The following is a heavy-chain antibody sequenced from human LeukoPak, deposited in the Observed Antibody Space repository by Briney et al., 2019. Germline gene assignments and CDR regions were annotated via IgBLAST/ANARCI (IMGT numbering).Heavy chain of an antibody. CDR1: GGSISSSSYY. CDR3: ASDGGQLVLV. Sequence: TSETLSLTCTVSGGSISSSSYYWGWIRQPPGKGLEWIGSIYYSGSTYYNPSLKSRVTISVDTSKNQFSLKLSSVTAADTAVYYCASDGGQLVLVWGQGTLVTVSS. D-gene: IGHD6-6*01. J-gene: IGHJ4*02. V-gene: IGHV4-39*07. CDR2: IYYSGST.